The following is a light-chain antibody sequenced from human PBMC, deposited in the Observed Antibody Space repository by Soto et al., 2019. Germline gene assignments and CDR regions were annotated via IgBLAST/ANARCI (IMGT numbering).Light chain of an antibody. V-gene: IGLV2-14*01. J-gene: IGLJ1*01. CDR2: EVN. CDR1: SGDVGGYDY. CDR3: SSYSTTSTLV. Sequence: QSALTQPASVSGSPGQSVTISCTGASGDVGGYDYVSWYQQHPGKAPKLILYEVNNRPSGVSNHFSGSKSGNTASLIISGLQADDEADYYCSSYSTTSTLVFGSGTKLTVL.